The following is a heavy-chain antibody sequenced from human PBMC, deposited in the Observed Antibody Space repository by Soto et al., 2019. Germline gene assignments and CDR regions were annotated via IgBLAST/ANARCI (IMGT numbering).Heavy chain of an antibody. D-gene: IGHD2-15*01. J-gene: IGHJ5*02. CDR2: IIPILGIA. V-gene: IGHV1-69*02. CDR3: ARLGYCSGGSCYYGYNWFDP. Sequence: QVQLVQSGAEVKKPGSSVKVSCKASGGTFSSYTISWVRQAPGQGLEWMGRIIPILGIANYAQKFQGRVTITADKSTSTSYMELSSLRSEDTAVYYCARLGYCSGGSCYYGYNWFDPWGQGTLVTVSS. CDR1: GGTFSSYT.